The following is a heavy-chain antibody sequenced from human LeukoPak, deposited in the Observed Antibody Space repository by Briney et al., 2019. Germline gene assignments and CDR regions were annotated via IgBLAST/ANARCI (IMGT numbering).Heavy chain of an antibody. CDR2: IYYSGST. J-gene: IGHJ6*02. D-gene: IGHD5-18*01. V-gene: IGHV4-59*08. CDR1: GGSISSYY. CDR3: ARNIHVDTAMLGMDV. Sequence: PSETLSLTCTVSGGSISSYYWSWIRQPPGKGLEWIGYIYYSGSTNYNPSLKSRVTISVDTSKNQFSLKLSSVTAADTAVYYCARNIHVDTAMLGMDVWGQGTTVTASS.